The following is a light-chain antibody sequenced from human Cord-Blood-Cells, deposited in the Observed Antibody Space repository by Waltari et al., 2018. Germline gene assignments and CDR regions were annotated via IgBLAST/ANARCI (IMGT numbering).Light chain of an antibody. CDR1: QGISSY. V-gene: IGKV1-8*01. Sequence: AIRMTQSPPSLPSSTGDRVTITCRASQGISSYLAWYQQKPGKAPKLLIYAASTLQSGVPSRFSGSGSGTDFTLTISCLQSEDFATYYCQQYYSYPPYTFGQGTKLEIK. J-gene: IGKJ2*01. CDR3: QQYYSYPPYT. CDR2: AAS.